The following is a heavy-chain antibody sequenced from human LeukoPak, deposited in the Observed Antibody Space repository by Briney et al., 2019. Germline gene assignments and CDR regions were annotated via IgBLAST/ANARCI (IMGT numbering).Heavy chain of an antibody. CDR2: IRYDGSNK. J-gene: IGHJ6*03. V-gene: IGHV3-30*02. Sequence: GGSLRLSCAASGFTFSSYGMHWVRQAPGKGLEWVAFIRYDGSNKYYADSVKGRFTVFRDSSKNTLYLQMNSLRAEDTAIYYCAKVVPAAYYYMDVWGKGTTVTVSS. CDR1: GFTFSSYG. CDR3: AKVVPAAYYYMDV. D-gene: IGHD2-2*01.